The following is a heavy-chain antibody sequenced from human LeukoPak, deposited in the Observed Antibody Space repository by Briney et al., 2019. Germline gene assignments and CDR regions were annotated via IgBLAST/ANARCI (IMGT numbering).Heavy chain of an antibody. CDR3: ARGVNLLLKPFDY. V-gene: IGHV4-59*08. Sequence: SETLSLSCTVSGGSISSYYWSWIRQPPGEGLEWIGYIYYTGSTNYNPSLKSRVTISVDTSKNQFSLKLSSVTAADTAVYYCARGVNLLLKPFDYWGQGTLVTVSS. CDR2: IYYTGST. CDR1: GGSISSYY. J-gene: IGHJ4*02. D-gene: IGHD2-15*01.